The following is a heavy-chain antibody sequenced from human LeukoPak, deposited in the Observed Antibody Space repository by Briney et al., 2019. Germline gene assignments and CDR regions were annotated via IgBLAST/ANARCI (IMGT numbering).Heavy chain of an antibody. J-gene: IGHJ4*02. V-gene: IGHV4-61*01. CDR1: GGSVSSGSYY. D-gene: IGHD3-3*01. CDR2: IYYSGST. CDR3: ARDSGFWSGYTRYYYFDY. Sequence: SETLSLTCTVSGGSVSSGSYYWSWIRQPPGKGLEWIGYIYYSGSTNYNPSLKSRVTISVDTSKNQLSLKLSSVTAADTAVYYCARDSGFWSGYTRYYYFDYWGQGTLVTVSS.